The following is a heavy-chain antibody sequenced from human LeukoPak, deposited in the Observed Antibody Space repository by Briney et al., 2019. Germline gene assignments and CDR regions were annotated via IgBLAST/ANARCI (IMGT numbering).Heavy chain of an antibody. Sequence: GASVKVSCKASGYTFTSYVINWVRQATGQGLEWMGWMNPNSGNTGYAQKFQGRVTITRNTSISTAYMELSSLRSEDTAVYYCARPQRRGPAAIGYWGQGTLVTVSS. CDR2: MNPNSGNT. CDR1: GYTFTSYV. J-gene: IGHJ4*02. D-gene: IGHD2-2*01. CDR3: ARPQRRGPAAIGY. V-gene: IGHV1-8*03.